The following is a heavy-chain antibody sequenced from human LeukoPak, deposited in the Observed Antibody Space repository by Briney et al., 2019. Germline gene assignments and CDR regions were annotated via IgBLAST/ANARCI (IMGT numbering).Heavy chain of an antibody. D-gene: IGHD4-11*01. CDR1: GFTFNSYS. CDR2: ISSSSSTI. Sequence: GGSLRLSCAASGFTFNSYSMNWVRQAPGKGLEWVSYISSSSSTIYYADSVKGRFTTSRDNAKNSLYLQMNSLRAEDTAVYYCARVDYPYYYYGMDVWGQGTTVTVSS. V-gene: IGHV3-48*01. J-gene: IGHJ6*02. CDR3: ARVDYPYYYYGMDV.